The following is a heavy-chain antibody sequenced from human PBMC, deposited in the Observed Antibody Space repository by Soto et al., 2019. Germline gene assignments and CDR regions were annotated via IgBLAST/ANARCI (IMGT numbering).Heavy chain of an antibody. CDR3: ARDLDSQYNWNYAVLDF. Sequence: QVQLVESGGGVVQPGRSLRLSCAASGFTFSSYGMHWVRQAPGKGLEWVAVIWYDGGNKYYADSVKGRFTISRDNSKNTLYLQMNSLRAEDTAVYYCARDLDSQYNWNYAVLDFWGQGTLVTVSS. CDR2: IWYDGGNK. J-gene: IGHJ4*02. D-gene: IGHD1-7*01. V-gene: IGHV3-33*01. CDR1: GFTFSSYG.